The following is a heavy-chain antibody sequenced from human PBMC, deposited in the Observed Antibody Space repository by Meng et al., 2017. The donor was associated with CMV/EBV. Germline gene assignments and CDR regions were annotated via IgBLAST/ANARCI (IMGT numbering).Heavy chain of an antibody. CDR2: MNPNSGNT. Sequence: ASVKVSCKASGYTFTSYGINWVRQATGQGLEWMGWMNPNSGNTGYAQKFQGRVTMTRNTSISTAYMELSSLRSEDTAVYYCARAPGWFGKRGMDVWGQGTTVTVSS. D-gene: IGHD3-10*01. V-gene: IGHV1-8*02. CDR1: GYTFTSYG. J-gene: IGHJ6*02. CDR3: ARAPGWFGKRGMDV.